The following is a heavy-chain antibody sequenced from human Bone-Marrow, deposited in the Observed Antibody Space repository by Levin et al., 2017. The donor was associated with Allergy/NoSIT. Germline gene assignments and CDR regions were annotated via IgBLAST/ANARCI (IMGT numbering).Heavy chain of an antibody. Sequence: GSLRLSCAVYGGSFSGYYWSWIRQPPGKGLEWIGEINHSGSTNYNPSLKSRVTISVDTSKNQFSLKLSSVTAADTAVYYCARAGVVVVAAYYYGMDVWGQGTTVTVSS. CDR2: INHSGST. D-gene: IGHD2-15*01. CDR3: ARAGVVVVAAYYYGMDV. J-gene: IGHJ6*02. CDR1: GGSFSGYY. V-gene: IGHV4-34*01.